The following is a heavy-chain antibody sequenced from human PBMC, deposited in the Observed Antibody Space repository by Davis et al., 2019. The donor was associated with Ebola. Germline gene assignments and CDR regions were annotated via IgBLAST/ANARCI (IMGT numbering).Heavy chain of an antibody. CDR1: GFTFDAHT. CDR3: VRGGRTAGTLLDF. V-gene: IGHV3-43*01. J-gene: IGHJ4*02. Sequence: GGSLTLSCEASGFTFDAHTMHWVRQAPGKGLEWVSLITWDGGTTHSDASVKGRFIISRDNNENALHLQINSLRIEDTALYHFVRGGRTAGTLLDFWGPGTQVTVSA. D-gene: IGHD6-13*01. CDR2: ITWDGGTT.